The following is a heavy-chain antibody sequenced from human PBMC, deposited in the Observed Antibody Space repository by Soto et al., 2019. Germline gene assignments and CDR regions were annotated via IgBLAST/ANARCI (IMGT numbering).Heavy chain of an antibody. D-gene: IGHD2-2*03. CDR2: IYSSENT. Sequence: SETLSLTCSVSGGFVRGSSYPWGWIRQSPGKGLEWIGTIYSSENTYYNPSLLSRVTISVDTSKNEFSLRLSSVTAADTAVYYCARLNGYCISTNCHGYYGMDVWGQGTTVTVSS. V-gene: IGHV4-39*01. J-gene: IGHJ6*02. CDR1: GGFVRGSSYP. CDR3: ARLNGYCISTNCHGYYGMDV.